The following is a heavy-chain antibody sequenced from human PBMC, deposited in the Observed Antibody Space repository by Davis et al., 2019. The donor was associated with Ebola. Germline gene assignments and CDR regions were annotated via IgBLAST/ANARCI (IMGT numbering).Heavy chain of an antibody. Sequence: PSETLSLTCTVSGGSISSGDYYWSWIRQPPGKGLEWIGYIYYSGSTYYNPSLKSRVTISVDTSKNQFSLKLSSVTAADTAVYYCARSPMVRGVIPMYYFDYWGQGILVTVSS. V-gene: IGHV4-30-4*01. D-gene: IGHD3-10*01. CDR2: IYYSGST. CDR1: GGSISSGDYY. CDR3: ARSPMVRGVIPMYYFDY. J-gene: IGHJ4*02.